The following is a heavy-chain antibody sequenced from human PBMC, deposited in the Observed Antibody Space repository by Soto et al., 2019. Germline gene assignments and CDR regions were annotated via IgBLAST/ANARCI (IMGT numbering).Heavy chain of an antibody. CDR3: TRGWETVGTTTPFAY. D-gene: IGHD1-26*01. CDR1: GGTFSSYA. J-gene: IGHJ4*02. Sequence: QVQLVQSGAEVKKPGSSVKVSCKASGGTFSSYAISWVRQAPGQGLEWMGGIIPIFGTANYAQKFQGRVAITADKSTRTAYMELNSLRSEDTALYYCTRGWETVGTTTPFAYWGQGTLVTVSS. V-gene: IGHV1-69*06. CDR2: IIPIFGTA.